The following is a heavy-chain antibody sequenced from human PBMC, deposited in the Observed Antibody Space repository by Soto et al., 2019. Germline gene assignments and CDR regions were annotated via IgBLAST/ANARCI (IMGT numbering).Heavy chain of an antibody. V-gene: IGHV3-33*01. J-gene: IGHJ4*02. CDR1: RFTFSDYG. CDR2: IWYDGTNK. CDR3: ARAQHLYCSGGSSYFPGGL. Sequence: QVDLVESGGGVVQPGRSLRLSCAASRFTFSDYGMHWVRQTPGKGLEWLAFIWYDGTNKYYGEAVKGRSTISRDNSKNTLSLQMNSLRAEDTALHYCARAQHLYCSGGSSYFPGGLWGQGTQVTVSS. D-gene: IGHD2-15*01.